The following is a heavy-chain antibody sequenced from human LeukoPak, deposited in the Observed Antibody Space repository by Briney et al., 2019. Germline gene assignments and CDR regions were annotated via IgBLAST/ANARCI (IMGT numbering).Heavy chain of an antibody. CDR1: GYTFTSYD. V-gene: IGHV1-8*01. D-gene: IGHD3-3*01. J-gene: IGHJ5*02. Sequence: ASVKVSCKASGYTFTSYDINWVRQATGQGLEWMGWMNPNSGNTGYAQKFQGRVTMTRNTSISTAYMELSSLRSEDTAVYYCATRGAITIPEAFDPWGQGTLVTVSS. CDR3: ATRGAITIPEAFDP. CDR2: MNPNSGNT.